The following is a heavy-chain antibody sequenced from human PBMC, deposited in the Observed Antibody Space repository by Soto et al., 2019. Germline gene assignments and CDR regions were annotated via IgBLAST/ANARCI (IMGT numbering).Heavy chain of an antibody. CDR2: INHSGST. J-gene: IGHJ4*02. Sequence: PXGTLSLTCAVYGGSFSGYYWSWIRQPPGKGLEWIGEINHSGSTNYNPSLKSRVTISVDTSKNQFSLKLSSVTAADTAVYYCARGSGSSSYWGQGTLVTAPQ. CDR3: ARGSGSSSY. CDR1: GGSFSGYY. D-gene: IGHD6-6*01. V-gene: IGHV4-34*01.